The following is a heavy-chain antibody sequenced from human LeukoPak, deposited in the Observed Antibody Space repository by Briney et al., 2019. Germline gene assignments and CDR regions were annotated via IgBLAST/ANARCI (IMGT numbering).Heavy chain of an antibody. V-gene: IGHV1-8*01. CDR3: AREGTSFYGMDV. D-gene: IGHD2-2*01. Sequence: GASVKVSFKASGYTFTIYDINWVRQATGQGLEWMGWMNPNSGNTGYTQKFQGRVTMTRNTSISTAYMELSSLRSEDTAVYYCAREGTSFYGMDVWGQGTTVTVSS. CDR1: GYTFTIYD. CDR2: MNPNSGNT. J-gene: IGHJ6*02.